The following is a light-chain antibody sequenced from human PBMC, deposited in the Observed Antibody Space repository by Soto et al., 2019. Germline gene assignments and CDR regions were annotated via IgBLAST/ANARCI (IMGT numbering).Light chain of an antibody. J-gene: IGKJ1*01. CDR2: GAS. V-gene: IGKV3-20*01. CDR3: QQYNNWPQT. Sequence: IVLTQSPGTSALSPGERATLSCRSSQSVSSSYLAWYQQKPGQAPRLXIYGASSRATGIPDRFSGSGSGTEFTLTISSLQSEDFAVYYCQQYNNWPQTFGQGTKVDIK. CDR1: QSVSSSY.